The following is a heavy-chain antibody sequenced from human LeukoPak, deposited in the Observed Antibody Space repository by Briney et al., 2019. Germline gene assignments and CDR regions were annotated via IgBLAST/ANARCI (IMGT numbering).Heavy chain of an antibody. Sequence: GGSLRLSCAASGFTFNSYWMSWVRQAPGKGLEWVANIKQDVNEKYYVDSVKGRFTISRDNAKNSLYLQMNSLRAEDTAVYYCGRGHWGLDYWGQGALVTVSS. D-gene: IGHD7-27*01. J-gene: IGHJ4*02. CDR1: GFTFNSYW. CDR3: GRGHWGLDY. V-gene: IGHV3-7*01. CDR2: IKQDVNEK.